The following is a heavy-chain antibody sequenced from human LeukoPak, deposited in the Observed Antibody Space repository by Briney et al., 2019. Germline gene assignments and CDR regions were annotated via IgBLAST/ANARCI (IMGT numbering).Heavy chain of an antibody. Sequence: SETLSLTCTVSGGSISSYYWSWIRQPPGKGLEWIGSIYYSGSTYYNPSLKSRVTISVDTSKNQFSLKLSSVTAADTAVYYCAREGSIAAAVWGQGTLVTVSS. V-gene: IGHV4-59*12. D-gene: IGHD6-13*01. J-gene: IGHJ4*02. CDR3: AREGSIAAAV. CDR2: IYYSGST. CDR1: GGSISSYY.